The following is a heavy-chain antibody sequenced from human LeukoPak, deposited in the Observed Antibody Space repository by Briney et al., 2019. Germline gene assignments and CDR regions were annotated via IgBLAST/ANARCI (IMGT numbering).Heavy chain of an antibody. CDR1: GFTFSSYS. D-gene: IGHD1-1*01. V-gene: IGHV3-48*01. CDR2: ISSSGSTI. CDR3: ASLWDDGY. J-gene: IGHJ4*02. Sequence: HAGGSLRLSCAASGFTFSSYSMNWVRQAPGKGLEWVSYISSSGSTIYYADSVKGRFTISRDNAKNSLYLQMNSLRADDTAVYYCASLWDDGYWGQGTLVTVSS.